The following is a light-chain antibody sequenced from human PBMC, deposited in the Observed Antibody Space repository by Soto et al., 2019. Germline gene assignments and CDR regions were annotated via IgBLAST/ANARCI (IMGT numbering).Light chain of an antibody. CDR1: SSDVGAYNY. Sequence: QSVLTQPASMSGSPGQSITISYTGTSSDVGAYNYVSWYQHHPGKAPRFIIYEVSNRPSGVSNRFSGSKSGDTASLTISGLQAEDEADYYCSSYSNSGTLYVFGSGTKV. J-gene: IGLJ1*01. CDR3: SSYSNSGTLYV. V-gene: IGLV2-14*01. CDR2: EVS.